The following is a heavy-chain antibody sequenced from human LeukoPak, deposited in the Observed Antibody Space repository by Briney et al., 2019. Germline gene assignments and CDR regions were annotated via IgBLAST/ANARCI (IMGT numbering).Heavy chain of an antibody. CDR1: GYTFTSYY. CDR3: AGVPLDSSDDY. CDR2: INPSGGST. Sequence: GASVKVSCKASGYTFTSYYMHLVRQAPGQGLEWMGIINPSGGSTSYAQKFQGRVTMTRATATSTVYMELRSLRSENTVVYYCAGVPLDSSDDYWGQGTLVTVSS. D-gene: IGHD3-22*01. V-gene: IGHV1-46*01. J-gene: IGHJ4*02.